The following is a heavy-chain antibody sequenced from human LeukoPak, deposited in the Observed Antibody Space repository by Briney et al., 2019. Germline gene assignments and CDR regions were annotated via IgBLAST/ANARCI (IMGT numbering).Heavy chain of an antibody. V-gene: IGHV3-64D*09. CDR1: GFTFSSYA. D-gene: IGHD3-10*01. J-gene: IGHJ4*02. CDR2: ISSLGGST. CDR3: VKGGGEDYFDY. Sequence: GGSLRLSCSASGFTFSSYAMHWVRQAPGKGLEYVSAISSLGGSTYYADSVKGRFTISRDNSKNTLYLQMSSLRPEDTAVYYCVKGGGEDYFDYWGQGTLVTVSS.